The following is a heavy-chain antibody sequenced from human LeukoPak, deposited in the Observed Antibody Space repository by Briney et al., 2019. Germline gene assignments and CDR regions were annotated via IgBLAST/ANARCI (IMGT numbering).Heavy chain of an antibody. CDR1: GRSISSGSYY. J-gene: IGHJ4*02. CDR3: AREGSGWNLDY. D-gene: IGHD6-19*01. V-gene: IGHV4-61*02. CDR2: IYTSGST. Sequence: SETLSLTCTVSGRSISSGSYYWSWIRQPAGKGLEWIGRIYTSGSTNYHPSLKSRVTISVDTSKNQFSLKLSSVTAADTAVYYCAREGSGWNLDYWGQGTLVTVSS.